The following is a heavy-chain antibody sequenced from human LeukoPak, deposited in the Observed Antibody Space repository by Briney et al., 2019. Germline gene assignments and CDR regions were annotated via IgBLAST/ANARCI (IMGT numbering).Heavy chain of an antibody. CDR3: ARDQEGSSSWINWFDP. CDR1: GGSISSYY. CDR2: IYYSGST. Sequence: PSETLSLTCTVSGGSISSYYWSWLRQPPGKGLEWIGYIYYSGSTNYNPSLTSRVTISVDTSKNQFSLKLSSVTAADTAVYYCARDQEGSSSWINWFDPWGQGTLVTVSS. V-gene: IGHV4-59*01. D-gene: IGHD6-13*01. J-gene: IGHJ5*02.